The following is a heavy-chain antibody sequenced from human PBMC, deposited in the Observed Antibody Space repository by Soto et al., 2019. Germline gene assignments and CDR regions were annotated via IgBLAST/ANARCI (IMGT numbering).Heavy chain of an antibody. V-gene: IGHV3-30*03. J-gene: IGHJ2*01. Sequence: GGSLRLSCAASDFDFSSYGMHWVRQAPGKGLEWVAVISYDGKQTYYADSVKGRFTISKDKSKRTLFLQMNSLRVDDTAVYYCARDGWGSNWYFDLWGRGTLVTVSS. CDR1: DFDFSSYG. D-gene: IGHD3-16*01. CDR3: ARDGWGSNWYFDL. CDR2: ISYDGKQT.